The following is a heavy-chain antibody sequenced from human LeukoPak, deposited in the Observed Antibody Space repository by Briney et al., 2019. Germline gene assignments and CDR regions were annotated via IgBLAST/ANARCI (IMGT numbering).Heavy chain of an antibody. Sequence: ASVKVSCKASGYTFTGYYMHWVRQAPGQGLEWMGWINPNSGGTNYAQKFQGRVTMTEDTSTDTAYMELSSLRSEDTAVYYCATGYCSSTSCYHYYYYGMDVWGQGTTVTVSS. CDR3: ATGYCSSTSCYHYYYYGMDV. CDR1: GYTFTGYY. D-gene: IGHD2-2*01. CDR2: INPNSGGT. J-gene: IGHJ6*02. V-gene: IGHV1-2*02.